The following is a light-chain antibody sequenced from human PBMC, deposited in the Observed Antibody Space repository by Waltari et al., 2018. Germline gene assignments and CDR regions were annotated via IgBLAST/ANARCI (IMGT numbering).Light chain of an antibody. CDR3: QQXKNYXXLT. Sequence: DIQLTQAPSFLSAFVGDRVTITCRASQGINNYLAWYQQKPGKAPKLLIHATSTLQTGVPSRXXXXGSGTXXTXTINSXXXEXXATYYCQQXKNYXXLTXGGGTKVEIK. CDR2: ATS. V-gene: IGKV1-9*01. CDR1: QGINNY. J-gene: IGKJ4*01.